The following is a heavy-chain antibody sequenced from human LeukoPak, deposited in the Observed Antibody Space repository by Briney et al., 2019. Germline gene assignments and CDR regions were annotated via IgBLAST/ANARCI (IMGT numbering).Heavy chain of an antibody. CDR1: GYTFPTYA. D-gene: IGHD1-26*01. CDR2: ITVYNGNT. J-gene: IGHJ4*02. V-gene: IGHV1-18*04. Sequence: ASVKVSCKASGYTFPTYAISWVRQAPGQGLEWMAWITVYNGNTNYAQKLQGRVTVTTDTSTSTAYMELRSLRSDDTAVYYCTRGEGFCDYWGQGTLVTVSS. CDR3: TRGEGFCDY.